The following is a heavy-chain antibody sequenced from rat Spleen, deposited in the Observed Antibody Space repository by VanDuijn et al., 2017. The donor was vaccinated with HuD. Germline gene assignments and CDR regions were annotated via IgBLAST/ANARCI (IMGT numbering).Heavy chain of an antibody. J-gene: IGHJ2*01. CDR3: ARHEDY. Sequence: EVQLVESGGGLVQPGRSLKLSCAASGFTFSNYGMAWVRQAPTKGLEWVATISYDGSSTYYRDSVKGRFTISRDNAKSTLYQQMDSLRSEDTATYYCARHEDYWCQGVMVTVSS. CDR2: ISYDGSST. V-gene: IGHV5-29*01. CDR1: GFTFSNYG.